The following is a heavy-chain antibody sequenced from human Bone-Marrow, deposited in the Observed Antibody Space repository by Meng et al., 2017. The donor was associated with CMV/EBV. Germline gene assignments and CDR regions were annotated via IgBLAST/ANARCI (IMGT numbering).Heavy chain of an antibody. V-gene: IGHV1-3*02. CDR3: ARESGYCSSTSCYRAFDI. D-gene: IGHD2-2*02. CDR2: SNAGNGNT. J-gene: IGHJ3*02. Sequence: ASVKVSCKASGYTFTSYAMHWVRQAPGQRLEWMGWSNAGNGNTKYSQEFQGRVTITRDTSASTAYMELSSLRSEDMAVYYCARESGYCSSTSCYRAFDIWGQGTMVTVSS. CDR1: GYTFTSYA.